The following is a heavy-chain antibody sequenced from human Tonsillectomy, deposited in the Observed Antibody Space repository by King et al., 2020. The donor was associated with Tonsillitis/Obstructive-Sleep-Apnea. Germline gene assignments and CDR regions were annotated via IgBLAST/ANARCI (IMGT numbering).Heavy chain of an antibody. Sequence: QLVQSGAEVKKPGSSVKVSCKASGGTFNNYAISWVRQAPGQGLEWMGRIIPLLGIANSAQKFQGRVTITADKSTSTAYMELSSLRSEDTAVYYCARSPPYDFYFYYWGQGTLFTVSS. CDR2: IIPLLGIA. V-gene: IGHV1-69*09. D-gene: IGHD3-3*01. CDR1: GGTFNNYA. CDR3: ARSPPYDFYFYY. J-gene: IGHJ4*02.